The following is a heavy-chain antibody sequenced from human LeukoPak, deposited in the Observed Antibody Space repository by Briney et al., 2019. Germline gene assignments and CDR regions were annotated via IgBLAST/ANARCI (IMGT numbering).Heavy chain of an antibody. CDR2: LSGSGDGT. CDR3: AKRGVVIRVILVGFHKEAYYFDS. V-gene: IGHV3-23*01. D-gene: IGHD3-22*01. Sequence: GGSLRLSCAVSGITLSNYGMSWVRQAPGKGLEWVAGLSGSGDGTNYADSVKGRFTISRDNRKNTLYLQMNSLRAEDTAVYFCAKRGVVIRVILVGFHKEAYYFDSWGQGALVTVSS. J-gene: IGHJ4*02. CDR1: GITLSNYG.